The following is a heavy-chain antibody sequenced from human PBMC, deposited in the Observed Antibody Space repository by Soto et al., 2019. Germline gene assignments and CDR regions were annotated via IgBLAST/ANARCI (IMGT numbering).Heavy chain of an antibody. CDR3: AKCRRTHGSGSYHDAYFDQ. CDR1: GFTFDDYA. V-gene: IGHV3-9*01. Sequence: GGSLRLSCAASGFTFDDYAMHWVRQAPGKGLEWVSGISWNSGSIDYADSVKGRFTISRDNAKNSLYLQMSSLRAEDTALYYCAKCRRTHGSGSYHDAYFDQWGQGTLVTVSS. CDR2: ISWNSGSI. J-gene: IGHJ4*02. D-gene: IGHD3-10*01.